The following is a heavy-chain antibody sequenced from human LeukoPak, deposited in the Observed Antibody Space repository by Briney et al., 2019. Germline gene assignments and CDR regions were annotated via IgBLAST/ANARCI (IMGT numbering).Heavy chain of an antibody. V-gene: IGHV4-4*07. Sequence: SETLSLTCTVSDTSINTYYWSWIRQPAGKGLEWIGHMYATGTTNYNPSLKSRVTISVDTSKNQFSLKLSSVTAADTAVYYCAREKNKLLIKGIFDYWGQGTLVTVSS. J-gene: IGHJ4*02. D-gene: IGHD3-10*01. CDR1: DTSINTYY. CDR2: MYATGTT. CDR3: AREKNKLLIKGIFDY.